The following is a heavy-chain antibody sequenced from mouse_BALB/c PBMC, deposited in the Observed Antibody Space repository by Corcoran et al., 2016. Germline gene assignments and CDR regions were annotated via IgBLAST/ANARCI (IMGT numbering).Heavy chain of an antibody. CDR2: IDPANGNT. D-gene: IGHD2-1*01. V-gene: IGHV14-3*02. J-gene: IGHJ2*01. CDR1: GFNIKDTY. CDR3: ARDGNYNYFDY. Sequence: EVQLQQSGAELVKPGASVKLSCTASGFNIKDTYMHWVKQRPEQGLEWIGRIDPANGNTKYDPKFQGKATITADTSANTAYLQLSSLTSEDTAVYYCARDGNYNYFDYWGQGTTLTVSS.